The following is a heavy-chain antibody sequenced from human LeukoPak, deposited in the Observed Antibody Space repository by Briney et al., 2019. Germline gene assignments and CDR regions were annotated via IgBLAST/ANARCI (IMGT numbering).Heavy chain of an antibody. Sequence: SETLSLTCAVYVGSFSGYYWSWIRQSPGKGLEWIGYIYYSGSTNYNPSLKSRVTISVDTSKNQFSLKLSSVTAADTAVYHCAREAMYSYGNNFDYWGQGTLVTVSS. V-gene: IGHV4-59*01. J-gene: IGHJ4*02. D-gene: IGHD5-18*01. CDR3: AREAMYSYGNNFDY. CDR2: IYYSGST. CDR1: VGSFSGYY.